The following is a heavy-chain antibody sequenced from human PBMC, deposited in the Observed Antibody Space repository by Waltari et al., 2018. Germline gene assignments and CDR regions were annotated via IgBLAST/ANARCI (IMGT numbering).Heavy chain of an antibody. Sequence: VPLVQSGAEVTTPGPYVNVSCSVSEYSFPSSGLSGVRQAPGQGLEWLGGVDPEDGEAVYAQEFQGRVTMTEDTSKDTAYMELSSLTYEDTAVYYCTRERVGYCSGGTCYSRWFDPWGQGTLVTVSS. J-gene: IGHJ5*02. D-gene: IGHD2-15*01. V-gene: IGHV1-24*01. CDR2: VDPEDGEA. CDR1: EYSFPSSG. CDR3: TRERVGYCSGGTCYSRWFDP.